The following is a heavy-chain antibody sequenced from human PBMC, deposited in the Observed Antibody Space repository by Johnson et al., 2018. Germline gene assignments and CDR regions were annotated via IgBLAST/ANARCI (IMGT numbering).Heavy chain of an antibody. CDR3: AREGKVDLDALRPTLYANGMAV. D-gene: IGHD5/OR15-5a*01. V-gene: IGHV1-69*01. Sequence: VQLVQSGAEVKKPGSSVKVSCKASGGTFSSYVFNWVRQAPGQGLEWMGGIIPIFGTANYAQKFQGRVTITADESTSTAYMELSSLRSEDTATYYCAREGKVDLDALRPTLYANGMAVWGQGPTVTVSS. J-gene: IGHJ6*02. CDR2: IIPIFGTA. CDR1: GGTFSSYV.